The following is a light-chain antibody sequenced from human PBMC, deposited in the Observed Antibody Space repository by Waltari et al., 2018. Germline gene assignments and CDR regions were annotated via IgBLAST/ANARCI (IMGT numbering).Light chain of an antibody. CDR1: QNIEDY. V-gene: IGKV1-39*01. J-gene: IGKJ5*01. CDR2: AAS. CDR3: QQTYSTPTIT. Sequence: DIQMTQTPSPLSAAVEDRLITMCRASQNIEDYLNWYQQKPGGAPKLLIYAASSLQSGVPSRFSGSGSGTDFTLTISNLQPEDFATYYCQQTYSTPTITFGQGTRLDI.